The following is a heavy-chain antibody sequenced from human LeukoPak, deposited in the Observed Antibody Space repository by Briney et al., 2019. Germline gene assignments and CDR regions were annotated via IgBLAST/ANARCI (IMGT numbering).Heavy chain of an antibody. Sequence: WASVKVSCKASGYTFTSYGISWVRQAPGQGLEWMGWISAYNGNTNYTQKVQGRVTMTTDTSTSTAYMELRSLRSDDTAVYYCAREETHHVYYGMDVWGQGTMVTVSS. CDR3: AREETHHVYYGMDV. J-gene: IGHJ6*02. D-gene: IGHD1-14*01. CDR2: ISAYNGNT. V-gene: IGHV1-18*01. CDR1: GYTFTSYG.